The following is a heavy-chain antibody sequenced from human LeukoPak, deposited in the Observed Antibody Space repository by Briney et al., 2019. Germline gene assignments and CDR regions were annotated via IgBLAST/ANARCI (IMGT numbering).Heavy chain of an antibody. J-gene: IGHJ4*02. D-gene: IGHD3-16*01. CDR3: AKDKSWGFDY. CDR1: GFAFQSYG. V-gene: IGHV3-23*01. Sequence: GGSLRLSCAACGFAFQSYGMRWVRQAPGKGLEWVSAIDGNGAKTFYADPVKGRFTIFRDNSKNTLYLQMNILRAEDTAVYYCAKDKSWGFDYWGEGTLVTVSS. CDR2: IDGNGAKT.